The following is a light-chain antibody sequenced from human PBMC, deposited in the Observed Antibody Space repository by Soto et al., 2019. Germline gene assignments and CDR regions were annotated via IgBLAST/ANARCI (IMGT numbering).Light chain of an antibody. CDR1: QDISNY. V-gene: IGKV1-33*01. CDR2: DAS. J-gene: IGKJ3*01. CDR3: QQYDNIPLP. Sequence: DIQMTQSPSSLSASVGDRVTITCQASQDISNYLNWYQQKPGKAPKLLIYDASNLETGVPSRFRGSGSGTDFTLTLSSLQPEDISTYYCQQYDNIPLPFGPGTKVDIK.